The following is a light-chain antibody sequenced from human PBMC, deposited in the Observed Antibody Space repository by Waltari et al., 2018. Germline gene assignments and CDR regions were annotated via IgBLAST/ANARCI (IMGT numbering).Light chain of an antibody. V-gene: IGKV1-9*01. CDR3: LHLNNFPLS. CDR2: AAS. J-gene: IGKJ4*01. Sequence: DIQLTQSPSFLSASVRDRVTITCRASQGISTHLAWYQQKPGKGPKLLIYAASTLQSDIPSRFSGSGSRTEFTLTISSLQSEDFATYYCLHLNNFPLSFGGGTKVELK. CDR1: QGISTH.